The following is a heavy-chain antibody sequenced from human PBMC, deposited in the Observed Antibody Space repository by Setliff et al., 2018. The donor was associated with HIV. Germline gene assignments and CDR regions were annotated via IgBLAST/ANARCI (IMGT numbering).Heavy chain of an antibody. Sequence: ASVKVSCKASGYRFSTFGISWVRQAPGQGLEWMGWISGYNADTDYAQKFQGRVTMTRDTSTNTVYMDLSGLRSDDTAVYYCARGRTAGYTYNYGYWGQGTLVTVSS. J-gene: IGHJ4*02. V-gene: IGHV1-18*01. D-gene: IGHD3-16*01. CDR1: GYRFSTFG. CDR3: ARGRTAGYTYNYGY. CDR2: ISGYNADT.